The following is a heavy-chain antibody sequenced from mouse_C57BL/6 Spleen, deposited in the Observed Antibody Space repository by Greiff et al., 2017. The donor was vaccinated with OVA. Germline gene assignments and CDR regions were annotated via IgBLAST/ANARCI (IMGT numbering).Heavy chain of an antibody. Sequence: VQLQQSGAELVRPGTSVKLSCKASGYTFTSYWMHWVKQRPGQGLEWIGVIDPSDSYTNYNQKFKGKATLTVDTSSSTAYMQLSSLTSEDSAVYYCARGKDSAYFDYWGQGTTLTVSS. CDR1: GYTFTSYW. V-gene: IGHV1-59*01. CDR2: IDPSDSYT. J-gene: IGHJ2*01. CDR3: ARGKDSAYFDY.